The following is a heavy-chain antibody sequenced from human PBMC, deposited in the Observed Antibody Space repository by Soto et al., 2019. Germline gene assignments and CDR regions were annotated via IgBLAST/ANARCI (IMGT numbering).Heavy chain of an antibody. CDR2: VWFDGSIQ. D-gene: IGHD1-7*01. V-gene: IGHV3-33*01. CDR3: ARVDFGGNSYYFDY. J-gene: IGHJ4*02. Sequence: GESLKISCVASGFTFSDYGIHWVRQAPDRGLEWVAVVWFDGSIQYYGDSVKGRFTISRDNSNNTVDLQMNNLRAEDTAVYYCARVDFGGNSYYFDYWGQGTPVTVSS. CDR1: GFTFSDYG.